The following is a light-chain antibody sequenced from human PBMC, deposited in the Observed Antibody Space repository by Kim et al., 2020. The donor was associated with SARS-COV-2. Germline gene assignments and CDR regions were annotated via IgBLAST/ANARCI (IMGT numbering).Light chain of an antibody. J-gene: IGLJ3*02. V-gene: IGLV1-51*01. Sequence: KDTNSGSGSSSNIGNKYVSWNQQLRGPAPRLLIYDNNKRPPGIPDRFSGSKSGTSATLGITGLQTGDEADYYCGTWDSSLSALNWVFGGGTQLSVL. CDR1: SSNIGNKY. CDR2: DNN. CDR3: GTWDSSLSALNWV.